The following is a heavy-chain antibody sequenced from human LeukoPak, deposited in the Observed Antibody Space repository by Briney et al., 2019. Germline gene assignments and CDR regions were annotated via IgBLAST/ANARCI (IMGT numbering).Heavy chain of an antibody. Sequence: SETLSLTCTFSGGSVSSYYWSWIRQPAGKGLEWIGRIYTSGSTNYNPSLKSRVTISVDTSKNQFSLKLSSVTAADTAVYYCASLDLRGPHRYFDYWGQGTLVTVSS. CDR1: GGSVSSYY. CDR2: IYTSGST. J-gene: IGHJ4*02. CDR3: ASLDLRGPHRYFDY. D-gene: IGHD3-10*01. V-gene: IGHV4-4*07.